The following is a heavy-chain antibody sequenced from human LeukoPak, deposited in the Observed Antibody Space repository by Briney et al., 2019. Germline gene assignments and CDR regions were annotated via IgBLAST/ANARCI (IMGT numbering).Heavy chain of an antibody. D-gene: IGHD3-22*01. CDR3: ARDPSGYSSRFDY. Sequence: SETLSLTCTVSGGSISSSSYYWGWIRQPPGKGLEWIGSIYYSGSTYYNSSLKSRVTISIDTSKSQFSLRLNSVTAADTAVYYCARDPSGYSSRFDYWGQGILVTVSS. J-gene: IGHJ4*02. V-gene: IGHV4-39*07. CDR2: IYYSGST. CDR1: GGSISSSSYY.